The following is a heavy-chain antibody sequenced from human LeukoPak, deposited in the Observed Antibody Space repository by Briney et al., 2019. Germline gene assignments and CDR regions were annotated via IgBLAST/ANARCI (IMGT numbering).Heavy chain of an antibody. J-gene: IGHJ5*02. CDR2: IYTSGST. D-gene: IGHD3-10*01. Sequence: PSEALSLTCTVSGGSISSGGYYWSWIRQHPGKGLEWIGRIYTSGSTDYNPSLKSRVTMSVDTSKNQFSLKLSSVTAADTAVYYCARVNYYGSGSYHNWFDPWGQGTLVTVSS. CDR3: ARVNYYGSGSYHNWFDP. V-gene: IGHV4-61*02. CDR1: GGSISSGGYY.